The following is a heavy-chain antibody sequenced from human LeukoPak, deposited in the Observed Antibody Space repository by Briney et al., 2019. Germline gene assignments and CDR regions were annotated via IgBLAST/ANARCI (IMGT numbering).Heavy chain of an antibody. D-gene: IGHD3-10*01. J-gene: IGHJ5*02. Sequence: PSGTLSLTCAVSGGSISSSNWWSWVRQPPGKGLEWIGGIYHSGSTNYNPSLKSRVTISVDKSKNQFSLKLSSVTAADTAVYYCARDPDYGSGDRGWFDPWGQGTLVTVSS. CDR3: ARDPDYGSGDRGWFDP. V-gene: IGHV4-4*02. CDR1: GGSISSSNW. CDR2: IYHSGST.